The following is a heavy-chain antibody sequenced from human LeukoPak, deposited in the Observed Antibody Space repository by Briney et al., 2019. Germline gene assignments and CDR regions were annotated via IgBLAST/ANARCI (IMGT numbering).Heavy chain of an antibody. Sequence: PGGSLRLSCAASGFTVSSNYMSWVRQAPGKGLEWVSVIYSGGSTYYADSVKGRFTISRDNSKNTLYLQMNSLRAEDTAVYYCASSPCSGGSCYKGYWGQGTLVTVSS. CDR2: IYSGGST. CDR3: ASSPCSGGSCYKGY. CDR1: GFTVSSNY. D-gene: IGHD2-15*01. J-gene: IGHJ4*02. V-gene: IGHV3-66*01.